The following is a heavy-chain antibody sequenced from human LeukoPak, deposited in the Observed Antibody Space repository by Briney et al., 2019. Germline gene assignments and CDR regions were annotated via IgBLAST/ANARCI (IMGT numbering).Heavy chain of an antibody. CDR1: GFIFSNHY. CDR3: ARGGRSTYFDWSPDY. V-gene: IGHV3-11*04. D-gene: IGHD3-9*01. J-gene: IGHJ4*02. Sequence: GGSLRLSCATSGFIFSNHYMNWIRQAPGKGLEWVSYISSSGDYIYYADSVKGRFTISRDNARNSLYLQMNSLRAEDTAVYYCARGGRSTYFDWSPDYWGQGTLLIVSS. CDR2: ISSSGDYI.